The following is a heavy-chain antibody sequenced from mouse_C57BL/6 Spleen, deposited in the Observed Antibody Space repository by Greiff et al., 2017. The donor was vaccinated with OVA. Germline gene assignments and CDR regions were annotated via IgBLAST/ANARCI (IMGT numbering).Heavy chain of an antibody. D-gene: IGHD2-4*01. CDR2: ISSGSSTI. J-gene: IGHJ4*01. V-gene: IGHV5-17*01. CDR1: GFTFSDYG. CDR3: ARGDYDRGYYAMDY. Sequence: EVQRVESGGGLVKPGGSLKLSCAASGFTFSDYGMHWVRQAPEKGLEWVAYISSGSSTIYYADTVKGRFTISRDNAKNTLFLQMTSLRSEDTAMYYCARGDYDRGYYAMDYWGQGTSVTVSS.